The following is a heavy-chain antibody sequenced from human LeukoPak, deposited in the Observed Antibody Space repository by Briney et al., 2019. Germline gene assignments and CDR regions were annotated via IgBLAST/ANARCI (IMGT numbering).Heavy chain of an antibody. CDR2: ISYGGSDK. D-gene: IGHD3-16*01. CDR3: AKDGAS. Sequence: GGSLRLSCAASGFIFRNYVMHWVRQAPGRGLDWVSVISYGGSDKYYADSVKGRFTISRDNSNSTLYLQMNSLRVEDTAIYYCAKDGASWGQGTLVTVSS. J-gene: IGHJ5*02. V-gene: IGHV3-30-3*01. CDR1: GFIFRNYV.